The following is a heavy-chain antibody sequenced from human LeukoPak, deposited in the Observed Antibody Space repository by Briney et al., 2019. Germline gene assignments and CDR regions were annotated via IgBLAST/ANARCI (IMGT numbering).Heavy chain of an antibody. D-gene: IGHD3-9*01. CDR2: IRSSSANI. Sequence: GRSLRLSCAASGFTFSSYGMHWVRQAPGKGLEWVSYIRSSSANIYYADSVKGRFTISRDNAKNSLYLQMNSLRAEDTAVYYCAKEGIREYDTWFDPWGQGTLVTVSS. J-gene: IGHJ5*02. CDR1: GFTFSSYG. V-gene: IGHV3-21*05. CDR3: AKEGIREYDTWFDP.